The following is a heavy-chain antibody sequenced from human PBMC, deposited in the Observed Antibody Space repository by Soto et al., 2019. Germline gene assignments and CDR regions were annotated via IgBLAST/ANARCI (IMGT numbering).Heavy chain of an antibody. CDR1: GGSISSSSYY. Sequence: SETLSLTCTVSGGSISSSSYYWGWIRQPPGKGLEWIGSIFYSGSTYYNPSLKSRVTISLDRSKNQFSLKLSSVIAADTAVYYCARRPATLVTTTRADYYFDYWGQGTLVTVS. D-gene: IGHD5-12*01. J-gene: IGHJ4*02. CDR3: ARRPATLVTTTRADYYFDY. CDR2: IFYSGST. V-gene: IGHV4-39*01.